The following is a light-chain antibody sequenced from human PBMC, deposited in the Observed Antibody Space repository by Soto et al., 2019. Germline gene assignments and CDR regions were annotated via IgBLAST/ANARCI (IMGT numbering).Light chain of an antibody. J-gene: IGKJ1*01. V-gene: IGKV1-17*01. CDR1: HGISND. CDR2: AAS. CDR3: LQHNTYPWT. Sequence: DIQMTQSPSSLSASVGDRVTITCRASHGISNDLGWYQQKPGKAPKRLIYAASSLQSGVPSRFSGSGSGTEFTLTISSLQPEDSATYYCLQHNTYPWTFGQGTKVEIK.